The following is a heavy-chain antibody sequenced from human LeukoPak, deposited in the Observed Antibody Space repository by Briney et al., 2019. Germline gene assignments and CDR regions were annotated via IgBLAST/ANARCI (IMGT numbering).Heavy chain of an antibody. Sequence: PGGSLRLSCAASGFTFSSYWMSWVRQAPGQGVEWVANIKQDGSEKYYVDSVKGGFTISRDNAKNSLYLQMNSLRVEDTAVYYCARALPTGYGSGSFRDYWGQGTLVTVS. CDR2: IKQDGSEK. CDR3: ARALPTGYGSGSFRDY. CDR1: GFTFSSYW. J-gene: IGHJ4*02. V-gene: IGHV3-7*05. D-gene: IGHD3-10*01.